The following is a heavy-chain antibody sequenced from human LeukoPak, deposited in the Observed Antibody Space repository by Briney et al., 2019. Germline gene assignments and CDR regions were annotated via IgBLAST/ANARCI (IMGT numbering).Heavy chain of an antibody. Sequence: SETLSLTCTVSGGSISSSSYYWGWIRQPPGKGLEWIGSIYYSGSTYYNPSLKSRVTISVDTSKNQFSLKLSSVTAADTAVYYCAREGGDSGYHYAAFDYWGQGTLVTVSS. J-gene: IGHJ4*02. V-gene: IGHV4-39*07. CDR2: IYYSGST. D-gene: IGHD3-22*01. CDR3: AREGGDSGYHYAAFDY. CDR1: GGSISSSSYY.